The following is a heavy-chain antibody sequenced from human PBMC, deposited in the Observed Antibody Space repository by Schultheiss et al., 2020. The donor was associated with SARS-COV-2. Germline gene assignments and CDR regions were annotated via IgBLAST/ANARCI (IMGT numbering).Heavy chain of an antibody. D-gene: IGHD6-19*01. CDR1: GGSISSCN. CDR2: ISYDGSDK. V-gene: IGHV3-30-3*01. J-gene: IGHJ4*02. CDR3: ARDSGWQQMFDH. Sequence: LSLTCAVSGGSISSCNWWSWVRQPPGKGLEWVAVISYDGSDKYYADSVKGRFTISRDTSKNTLYVQMNSLRAEDTAVYYCARDSGWQQMFDHWGQGALVTVSS.